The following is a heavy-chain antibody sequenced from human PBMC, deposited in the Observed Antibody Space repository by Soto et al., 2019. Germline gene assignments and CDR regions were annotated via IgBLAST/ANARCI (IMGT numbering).Heavy chain of an antibody. J-gene: IGHJ6*02. D-gene: IGHD3-10*01. V-gene: IGHV1-18*01. CDR1: GYTFTSYG. CDR2: ISAYNGNT. Sequence: GASVKVSCKASGYTFTSYGISWVRQAPGQGLEWMGWISAYNGNTNYAQKLQGRVTMTTDTSTSTAYMELRSLRSDDTAVYYCARDSWFGELSLYYYYGMDVWGQGTTVTVSS. CDR3: ARDSWFGELSLYYYYGMDV.